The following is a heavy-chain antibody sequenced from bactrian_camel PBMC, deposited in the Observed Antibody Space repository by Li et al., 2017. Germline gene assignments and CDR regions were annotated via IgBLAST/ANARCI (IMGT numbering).Heavy chain of an antibody. CDR3: AASAYGGRECPLESSEYYD. D-gene: IGHD6*01. J-gene: IGHJ4*01. V-gene: IGHV3S53*01. Sequence: HVQLVESGGGSVQPGGSLTLSRAFSRTPIINYCMAWFRQAPGKQREGVAAIDNHDTAEYADSVKGRFTISKDTAKITLALQMSSLEPEDTAVYYCAASAYGGRECPLESSEYYDWGQGTQVTVS. CDR1: RTPIINYC. CDR2: IDNHDTA.